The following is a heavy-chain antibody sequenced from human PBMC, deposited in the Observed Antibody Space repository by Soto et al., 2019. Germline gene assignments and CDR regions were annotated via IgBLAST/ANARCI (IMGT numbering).Heavy chain of an antibody. V-gene: IGHV3-23*01. CDR1: GFTFSSYA. J-gene: IGHJ4*02. CDR2: ISGSGGST. CDR3: AKEGLRFLEWSAYDY. D-gene: IGHD3-3*01. Sequence: GGSLRLSCAASGFTFSSYAMSWVRQAPGKGLEWGSAISGSGGSTYYADSVKGRFTISRDNSKNTLYLQMNSLRAEDTAVYYFAKEGLRFLEWSAYDYWGQGTLVTVSS.